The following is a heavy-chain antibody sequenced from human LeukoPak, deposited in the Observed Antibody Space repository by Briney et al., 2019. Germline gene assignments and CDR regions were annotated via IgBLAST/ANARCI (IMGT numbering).Heavy chain of an antibody. D-gene: IGHD2-21*02. J-gene: IGHJ4*02. CDR3: ARSAYCGGDCRDLDY. CDR1: GGSISSSNW. V-gene: IGHV4-4*02. Sequence: SETLSLTCAVSGGSISSSNWWSWVRQPPGKGLEWIGEIYHSGSTNYNPSLKSRVTISVDTSKNQFSLKLSSVTAADTAVYYCARSAYCGGDCRDLDYWGQGTLVTVSS. CDR2: IYHSGST.